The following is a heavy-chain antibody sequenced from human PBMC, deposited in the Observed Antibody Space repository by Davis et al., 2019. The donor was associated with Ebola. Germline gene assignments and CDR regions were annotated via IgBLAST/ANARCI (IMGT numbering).Heavy chain of an antibody. CDR2: IWYDGSNK. CDR3: ARDTSGIAVAGQ. Sequence: GESLKISCAASGFTFSSYSMNWVRQAPGKGLEWVAVIWYDGSNKYYADSVKGRFTISRDNSKNTLYLQMNSLRAEDTAVYYCARDTSGIAVAGQWGQGTLVTVSS. CDR1: GFTFSSYS. J-gene: IGHJ4*02. D-gene: IGHD6-19*01. V-gene: IGHV3-33*08.